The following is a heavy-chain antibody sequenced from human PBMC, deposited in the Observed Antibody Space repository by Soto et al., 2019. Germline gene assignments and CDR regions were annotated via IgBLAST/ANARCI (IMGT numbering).Heavy chain of an antibody. J-gene: IGHJ4*02. CDR3: AHIFDFDWVWAFEY. Sequence: QITLKESGPPLVKPTQTLTLTCTFSGFSLDTSGVGVGRIRQPPGKTLEWLALIYWDDDKRYSPSLNSRLTITKDTSKNQVVLRMTNVDPVDTATYYCAHIFDFDWVWAFEYWGQGALVTVSS. V-gene: IGHV2-5*02. CDR2: IYWDDDK. D-gene: IGHD3-9*01. CDR1: GFSLDTSGVG.